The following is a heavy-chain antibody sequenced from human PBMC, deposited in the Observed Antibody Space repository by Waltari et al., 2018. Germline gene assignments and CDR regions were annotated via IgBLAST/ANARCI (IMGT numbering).Heavy chain of an antibody. CDR1: GGSISSGSYY. J-gene: IGHJ3*02. CDR2: IYTSGST. Sequence: QVQLQESGPGLVKPSQTLSLTCTVSGGSISSGSYYWSWIRQPAGKGLEWIGRIYTSGSTNYNPSLKSRVTISVDTSKNQFSLKLSSVTAADTAVYYCARWSYTEGAFDIWDQGTMVTVSS. V-gene: IGHV4-61*02. D-gene: IGHD2-15*01. CDR3: ARWSYTEGAFDI.